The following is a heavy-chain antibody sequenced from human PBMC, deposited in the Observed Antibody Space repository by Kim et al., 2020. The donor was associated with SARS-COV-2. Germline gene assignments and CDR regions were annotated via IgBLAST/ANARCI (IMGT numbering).Heavy chain of an antibody. J-gene: IGHJ6*02. Sequence: SETLSLTCTVSGGSISSSSYYWGWIRQPPGKGLEWIGSIYYSGSTYYNPSLKSRVTISVDTSKNQFSLKLSSVTAADTAVYYCARRRKALRLSIYYYYGMDVWGQGTTVTVSS. D-gene: IGHD5-12*01. V-gene: IGHV4-39*01. CDR2: IYYSGST. CDR1: GGSISSSSYY. CDR3: ARRRKALRLSIYYYYGMDV.